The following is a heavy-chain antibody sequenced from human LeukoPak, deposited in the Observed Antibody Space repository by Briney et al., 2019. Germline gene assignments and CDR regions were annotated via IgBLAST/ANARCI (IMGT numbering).Heavy chain of an antibody. V-gene: IGHV3-23*01. Sequence: PSETLSLTCTVSGGSISSGSYYWSWVRQAPGKGLEWVSAISGSGGSTYYADSVKGRFTISRDNSKNTLYLQMNSLRAEDTAVYYCAKLAPFLEWQSPTDYWGQGTLVTVSS. J-gene: IGHJ4*02. CDR3: AKLAPFLEWQSPTDY. CDR2: ISGSGGST. D-gene: IGHD3-3*01. CDR1: GGSISSGSYY.